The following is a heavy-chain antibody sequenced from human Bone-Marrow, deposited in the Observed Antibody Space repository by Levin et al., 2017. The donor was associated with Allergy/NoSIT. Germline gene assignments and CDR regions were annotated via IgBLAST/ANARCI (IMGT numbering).Heavy chain of an antibody. D-gene: IGHD1-26*01. V-gene: IGHV3-23*01. J-gene: IGHJ4*02. CDR2: ISGSGGST. CDR3: ARALSGEVY. CDR1: GFTFSTFD. Sequence: TGGSLRLSCAASGFTFSTFDMNWVRQAPGKGLQWVSTISGSGGSTHYADSVKGRFTVSRDNSKNTVYLQMNTLTAEDTAVYYCARALSGEVYWGQGTLVTVSS.